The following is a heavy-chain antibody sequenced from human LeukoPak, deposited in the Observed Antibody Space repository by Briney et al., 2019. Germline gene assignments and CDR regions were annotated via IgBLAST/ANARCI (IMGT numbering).Heavy chain of an antibody. CDR3: ARERPGYYGSGSKSLDAFDI. V-gene: IGHV4-38-2*02. Sequence: SETLSLTCTVSGYSVSSGYYWGWIRQPPGKGLEWIGSIYHSGSTYYNPSLKSRVTISVDTSKNQFSLKLSSVTAADTAVYYCARERPGYYGSGSKSLDAFDIWGQGTMVTVSS. D-gene: IGHD3-10*01. CDR2: IYHSGST. CDR1: GYSVSSGYY. J-gene: IGHJ3*02.